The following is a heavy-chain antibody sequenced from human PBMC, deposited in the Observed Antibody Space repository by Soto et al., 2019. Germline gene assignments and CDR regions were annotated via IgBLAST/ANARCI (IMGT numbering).Heavy chain of an antibody. D-gene: IGHD1-1*01. Sequence: PGGSLRLSCEGSGFTFSDYYISWIRQAPGKGLEWISYSSNSDTFSRYADSVKGRFSISRDNTKNLLYLQMNSLRAEDTAVYYCARSGDNYNRLDYWGQGTPVTVSS. CDR3: ARSGDNYNRLDY. CDR1: GFTFSDYY. V-gene: IGHV3-11*06. J-gene: IGHJ4*02. CDR2: SSNSDTFS.